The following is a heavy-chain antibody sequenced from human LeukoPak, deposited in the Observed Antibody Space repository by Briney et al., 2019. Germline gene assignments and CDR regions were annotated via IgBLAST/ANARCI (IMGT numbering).Heavy chain of an antibody. CDR3: ARDSDVVPAAMKIYYYYYGMDV. CDR2: IKQDGSEK. D-gene: IGHD2-2*01. Sequence: GGSLRLSCAASGFTFSSYWMSWVRQAPGKGLEWVANIKQDGSEKYYVDSVKGQFTISRDNAKNSLYMQMNSLRAEDTAVYYCARDSDVVPAAMKIYYYYYGMDVWGKGTTVTVSS. J-gene: IGHJ6*04. V-gene: IGHV3-7*03. CDR1: GFTFSSYW.